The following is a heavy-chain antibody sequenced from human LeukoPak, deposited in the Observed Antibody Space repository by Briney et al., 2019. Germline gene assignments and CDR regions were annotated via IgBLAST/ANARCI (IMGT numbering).Heavy chain of an antibody. Sequence: PGGSLRLSCAASGFTFSSYWMSWVRQAPGKGLEWVANIKQDGSEKYYVDSVKGRFTISRDNAKNSLYLQMNSLRAEDTAVYYCARDAMTTVTLDAFDIWGQGTMVTVSS. D-gene: IGHD4-17*01. CDR2: IKQDGSEK. CDR1: GFTFSSYW. J-gene: IGHJ3*02. V-gene: IGHV3-7*01. CDR3: ARDAMTTVTLDAFDI.